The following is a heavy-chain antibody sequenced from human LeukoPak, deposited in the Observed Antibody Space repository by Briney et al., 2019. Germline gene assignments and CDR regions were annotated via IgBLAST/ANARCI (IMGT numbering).Heavy chain of an antibody. CDR2: TKNRANSHIT. J-gene: IGHJ3*01. CDR1: GFTLSDHY. V-gene: IGHV3-72*01. CDR3: ARDTDTALDV. Sequence: GGSLRLSCVAPGFTLSDHYMDWVRQAPGKGLEWISRTKNRANSHITQYAASVNGRFIASRDDSKNSLFLQMNSLKAEDTAVYYCARDTDTALDVWGQGTMVTVSS.